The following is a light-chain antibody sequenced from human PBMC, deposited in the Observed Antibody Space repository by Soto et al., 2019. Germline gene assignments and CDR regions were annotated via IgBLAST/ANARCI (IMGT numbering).Light chain of an antibody. CDR3: QQYSEYPWT. CDR2: KAS. Sequence: DIQMTQSPSTLSASVGDRVTITCRASQSLSSKLAWYQQRPGTAPKLFIYKASSLESGVPSRFSGSESGTEFTLTISSLQPDDLATYYCQQYSEYPWTFGQGTKVETK. V-gene: IGKV1-5*03. J-gene: IGKJ1*01. CDR1: QSLSSK.